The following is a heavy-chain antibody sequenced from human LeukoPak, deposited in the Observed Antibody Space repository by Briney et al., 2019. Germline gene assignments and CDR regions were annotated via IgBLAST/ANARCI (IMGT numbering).Heavy chain of an antibody. V-gene: IGHV4-61*08. CDR3: ARIGHEDYYFDY. J-gene: IGHJ4*02. CDR1: GGSISSGDYY. Sequence: SQTLSLTCTVSGGSISSGDYYWSWIRQPPGKGLEWIRYIYYSGSTNYNPSLKSRVTISVDTSKNQFSLKLSSVTAADTAVYYCARIGHEDYYFDYWGQGTLVTVSS. CDR2: IYYSGST.